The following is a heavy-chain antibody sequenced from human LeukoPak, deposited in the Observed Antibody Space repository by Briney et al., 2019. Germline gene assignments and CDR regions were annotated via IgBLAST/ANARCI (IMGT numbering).Heavy chain of an antibody. CDR1: GFSFSNYP. Sequence: TGGSLRLSCAGSGFSFSNYPMNWVRQAPGKGLEWVSSISSSSTYIYYADSLKGRFTISRDNAKNSLYLQMNSLRAEDTAVYYCALVSSSWYTHGYWGQGTLVTVSS. CDR2: ISSSSTYI. V-gene: IGHV3-21*06. CDR3: ALVSSSWYTHGY. J-gene: IGHJ4*02. D-gene: IGHD6-13*01.